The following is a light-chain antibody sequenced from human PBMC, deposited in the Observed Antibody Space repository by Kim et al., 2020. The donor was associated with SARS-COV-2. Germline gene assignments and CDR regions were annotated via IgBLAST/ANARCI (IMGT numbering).Light chain of an antibody. CDR2: GNS. J-gene: IGLJ3*02. CDR3: QSYDSSLSGWV. V-gene: IGLV1-40*01. CDR1: SSNIGAGYD. Sequence: QRVTISATGGSSNIGAGYDVHWYQQLPGTAPKLLIYGNSNRPSGVPDRFSGSKSGTSASLAITGLQAEDEADYYCQSYDSSLSGWVFGGGTQLTVL.